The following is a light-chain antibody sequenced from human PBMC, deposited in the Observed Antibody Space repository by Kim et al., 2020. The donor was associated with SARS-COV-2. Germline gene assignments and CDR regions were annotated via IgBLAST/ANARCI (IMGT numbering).Light chain of an antibody. J-gene: IGLJ3*02. CDR3: NSRDSSGNHWV. Sequence: ALGQTVRITCQGDSLRSYYASWYQQKPGQAPVLVIYGKNNRPSGIPDRFSGFSSGNTASLTITGAQAEDEADYYCNSRDSSGNHWVFGGGTQLTVL. CDR1: SLRSYY. V-gene: IGLV3-19*01. CDR2: GKN.